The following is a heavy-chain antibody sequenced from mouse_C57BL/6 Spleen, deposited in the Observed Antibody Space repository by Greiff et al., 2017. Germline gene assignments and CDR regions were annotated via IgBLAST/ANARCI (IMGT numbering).Heavy chain of an antibody. CDR1: GFTFSDYG. Sequence: EVQLVESGGGLVKPGGSLKLSCAASGFTFSDYGMHWVRQAPEKGLEWVAYISSGSSTIYYADTVKGRFTISRDHAKNTLFLQMTSLRSEDTAMYYCARIYGSSLYYAMDYWGQGTSVTVSS. V-gene: IGHV5-17*01. J-gene: IGHJ4*01. CDR3: ARIYGSSLYYAMDY. CDR2: ISSGSSTI. D-gene: IGHD1-1*01.